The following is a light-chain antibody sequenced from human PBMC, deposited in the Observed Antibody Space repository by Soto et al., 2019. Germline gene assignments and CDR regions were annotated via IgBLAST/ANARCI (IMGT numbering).Light chain of an antibody. CDR2: KAS. CDR1: QSISSW. Sequence: DIQMTQSPSTLSASVGDRVTITCRASQSISSWMAWYQQKPGKAPKLLIYKASSLESGVPSRFSGSGSGTEFTLTISSLQPDDFATYYCQQYNNILEITFGPGTKVDIK. V-gene: IGKV1-5*03. J-gene: IGKJ3*01. CDR3: QQYNNILEIT.